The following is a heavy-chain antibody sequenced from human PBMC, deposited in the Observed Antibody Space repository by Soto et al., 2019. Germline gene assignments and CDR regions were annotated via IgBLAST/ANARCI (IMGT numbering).Heavy chain of an antibody. CDR2: IIPIFGTA. V-gene: IGHV1-69*12. D-gene: IGHD3-3*01. CDR3: ALGGVRFFESVPRLRS. CDR1: GGTFSSYA. Sequence: QVQLVQSGAEVKKPGSSVKVSCKASGGTFSSYAISWVRQAPGQGLEWMGGIIPIFGTANYAQKFQGRVTITADESTSTAYMELSSLRSDETAVYYCALGGVRFFESVPRLRSWGQGPLVNDS. J-gene: IGHJ5*02.